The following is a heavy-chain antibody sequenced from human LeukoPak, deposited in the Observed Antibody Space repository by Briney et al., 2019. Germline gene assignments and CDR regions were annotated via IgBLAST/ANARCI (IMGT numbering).Heavy chain of an antibody. V-gene: IGHV3-23*01. CDR3: AKWSGFGDD. CDR2: ISASGGST. CDR1: GFTFSSYA. D-gene: IGHD3-10*01. J-gene: IGHJ4*02. Sequence: GGSLRLSCAASGFTFSSYAMSWVRQAPGKGLEWVSGISASGGSTYYADSVTGRFTVYRDNSRNTLYLQMSSLRAEDTAVYYCAKWSGFGDDWGQGTLVTVSS.